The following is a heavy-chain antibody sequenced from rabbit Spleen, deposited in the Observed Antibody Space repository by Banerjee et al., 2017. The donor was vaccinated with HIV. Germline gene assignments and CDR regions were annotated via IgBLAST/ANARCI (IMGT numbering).Heavy chain of an antibody. J-gene: IGHJ4*01. V-gene: IGHV1S45*01. D-gene: IGHD1-1*01. CDR2: INTYTDKG. CDR1: GFSFSDRDV. Sequence: QEQLEESGGDLVKPGASLTLTCKASGFSFSDRDVMCWVRQAPGKGLEWIACINTYTDKGVYATWAKGRFTISRTSSTTVTLQMTSLTAADTATYFCARDLTSVIGWNFNLWGPGTLVTVS. CDR3: ARDLTSVIGWNFNL.